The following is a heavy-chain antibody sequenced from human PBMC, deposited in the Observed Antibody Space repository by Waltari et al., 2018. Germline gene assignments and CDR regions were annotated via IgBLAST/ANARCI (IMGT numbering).Heavy chain of an antibody. CDR3: ARGPVGFDV. CDR2: LVPVFHTP. Sequence: QVQLVQSGAEVKKPGSSVKVSCKTSGGTFTTFGITWVRQAPGQGLEWMGGLVPVFHTPNYAQKFQDRVTISADESTSTVSMEVSGLRSEDTAVYYCARGPVGFDVWGQGTVVTVSS. V-gene: IGHV1-69*01. J-gene: IGHJ3*01. CDR1: GGTFTTFG.